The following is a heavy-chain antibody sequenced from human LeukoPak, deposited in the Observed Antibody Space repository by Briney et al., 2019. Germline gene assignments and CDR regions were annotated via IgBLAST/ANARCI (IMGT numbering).Heavy chain of an antibody. CDR1: GYTFTAIY. D-gene: IGHD3-9*01. J-gene: IGHJ4*02. CDR2: INPNSGGT. V-gene: IGHV1-2*02. CDR3: ALGSATGIFEQ. Sequence: GASVKVSCKASGYTFTAIYIHWVRQPPGQGLEWVGWINPNSGGTNCAQKFQGRVNMTRDTSISTAYMELSRLGSDDTAVFYCALGSATGIFEQWGEATLL.